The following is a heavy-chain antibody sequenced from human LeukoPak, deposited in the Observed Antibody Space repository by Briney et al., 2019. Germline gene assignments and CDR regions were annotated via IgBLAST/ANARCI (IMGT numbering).Heavy chain of an antibody. J-gene: IGHJ3*02. Sequence: GGSLRLSCAASGFTFSSYGMHWVRQAPGKGLEWVAFIRYDGSNKYYADSVKGRFTISRDNSKNTLYLQMNSLRAEDTAVYYCAKDCGITIFGVVMTPISSAFDIWGQGTMVTVSS. CDR1: GFTFSSYG. D-gene: IGHD3-3*01. CDR2: IRYDGSNK. V-gene: IGHV3-30*02. CDR3: AKDCGITIFGVVMTPISSAFDI.